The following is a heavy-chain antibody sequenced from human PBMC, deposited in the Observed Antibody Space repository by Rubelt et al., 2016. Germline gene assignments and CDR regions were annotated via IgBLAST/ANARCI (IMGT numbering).Heavy chain of an antibody. D-gene: IGHD3-9*01. CDR3: AREGYYDILTGYGYAFDI. J-gene: IGHJ3*02. V-gene: IGHV3-21*04. Sequence: YYADSVKGRFTISRDNAKNSLYLQMNSLRAEDTAVYYCAREGYYDILTGYGYAFDIWGQGTMVTVSS.